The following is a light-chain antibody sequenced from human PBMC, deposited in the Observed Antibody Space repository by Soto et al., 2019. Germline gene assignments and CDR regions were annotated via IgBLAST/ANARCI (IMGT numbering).Light chain of an antibody. CDR1: QSIGKF. V-gene: IGKV1-39*01. CDR3: QQSYTSPAFT. CDR2: AAS. Sequence: DIQMTQSPSSLSASIGDRVSITCRASQSIGKFLNWYQQKPGKVPKLLIYAASNLHSGVPSRFSGSGSGTEFSLTISSLQLEDFAAYYCQQSYTSPAFTFGPGTRVNAK. J-gene: IGKJ3*01.